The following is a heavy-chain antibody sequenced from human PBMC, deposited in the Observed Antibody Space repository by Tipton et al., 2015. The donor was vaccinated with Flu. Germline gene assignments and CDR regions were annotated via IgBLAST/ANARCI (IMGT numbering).Heavy chain of an antibody. CDR3: ATPALYYYYSGVDV. CDR2: VYYTGTT. CDR1: GGSISNFDYY. J-gene: IGHJ6*02. V-gene: IGHV4-39*01. Sequence: LRLSCTVSGGSISNFDYYWGWIRQPPGKGLEWIASVYYTGTTYYNPSLKSRVTISVDTSKNQISLKLNSVTAADTAIYYCATPALYYYYSGVDVWGLGTSVTVSS.